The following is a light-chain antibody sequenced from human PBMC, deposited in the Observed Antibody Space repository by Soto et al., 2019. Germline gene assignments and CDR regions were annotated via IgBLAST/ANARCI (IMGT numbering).Light chain of an antibody. CDR1: QSVSSY. V-gene: IGKV3-20*01. CDR2: RTS. Sequence: EILMTQSPATLSVSPGERVTLCCRASQSVSSYLAWYQQKPGQAPRLLIYRTSGRATGIPDRFSGSGSGTDFSLTISRLEPEDFAVYYCQQYGSSPRTFGQGTKVDIK. J-gene: IGKJ1*01. CDR3: QQYGSSPRT.